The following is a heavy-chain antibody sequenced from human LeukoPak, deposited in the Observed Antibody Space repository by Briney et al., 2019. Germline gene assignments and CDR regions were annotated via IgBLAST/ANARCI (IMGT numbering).Heavy chain of an antibody. CDR1: GYTFTGYY. Sequence: ASVKVSCKASGYTFTGYYMHWVRQAPGQGLEWMGRIIPILGIANYAQKFQGRVTITADKSTSTAYMELSSLRSEDTAVYYCARVGNMVRGVISLNPFDYWGQGTLVTVSS. V-gene: IGHV1-69*04. J-gene: IGHJ4*02. CDR2: IIPILGIA. CDR3: ARVGNMVRGVISLNPFDY. D-gene: IGHD3-10*01.